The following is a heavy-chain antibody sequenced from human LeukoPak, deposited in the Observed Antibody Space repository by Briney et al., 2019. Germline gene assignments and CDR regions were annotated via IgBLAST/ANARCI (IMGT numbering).Heavy chain of an antibody. D-gene: IGHD5-18*01. Sequence: PGGSLRLSCAASGFTFSSYGMHWVRQAPGKGLEWVAVISYDGSNKYYADSVKGRFTISRDNSKNTLYLQMNSLRAEDTAVYYCAKAGAYNYGRYYFDYWGQGTLVTVSS. CDR1: GFTFSSYG. J-gene: IGHJ4*02. CDR2: ISYDGSNK. V-gene: IGHV3-30*18. CDR3: AKAGAYNYGRYYFDY.